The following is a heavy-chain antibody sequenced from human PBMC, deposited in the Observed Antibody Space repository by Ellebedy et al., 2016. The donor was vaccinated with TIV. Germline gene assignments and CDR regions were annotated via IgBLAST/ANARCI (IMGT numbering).Heavy chain of an antibody. Sequence: ASVKVSXXASGYTFTSYGISWVRQAPGQGLEWMGWISAYNGNTNYAQKLQGRVTITADKSTSTAYMELSSLRSEDTAVYYCAREGVYSGSYFEGCFDYWGQGTLVTVSS. CDR2: ISAYNGNT. V-gene: IGHV1-18*04. CDR3: AREGVYSGSYFEGCFDY. D-gene: IGHD1-26*01. CDR1: GYTFTSYG. J-gene: IGHJ4*02.